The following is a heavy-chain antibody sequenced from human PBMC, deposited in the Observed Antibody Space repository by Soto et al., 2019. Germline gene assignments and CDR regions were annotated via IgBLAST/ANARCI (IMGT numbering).Heavy chain of an antibody. D-gene: IGHD2-2*01. CDR3: ARGPRGLYHHDY. J-gene: IGHJ4*02. V-gene: IGHV3-74*01. Sequence: GGSLRLSCAASGFTFSGDWMHWVRQGAGKGLVWVSRINMDGSSTNYADSVKGRFTISRDNAKNALYLQMNSLRVDDTAVYYCARGPRGLYHHDYWGQGALVTVSS. CDR2: INMDGSST. CDR1: GFTFSGDW.